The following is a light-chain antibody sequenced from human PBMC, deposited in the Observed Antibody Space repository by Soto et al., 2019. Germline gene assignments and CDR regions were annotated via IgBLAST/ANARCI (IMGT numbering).Light chain of an antibody. CDR1: QSVNNNY. J-gene: IGKJ4*01. Sequence: VLTQSPFTLSLSRVEIATLSFIAGQSVNNNYLAWYQHRPGQAPRLLIYGASSRATGIPDRFSGSGSGTDFILTISRLEPEDFAVYYCQQHGSSPTTFGGGTKVDIK. V-gene: IGKV3-20*01. CDR2: GAS. CDR3: QQHGSSPTT.